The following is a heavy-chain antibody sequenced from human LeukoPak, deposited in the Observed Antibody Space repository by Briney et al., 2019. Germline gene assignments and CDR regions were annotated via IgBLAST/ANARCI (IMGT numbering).Heavy chain of an antibody. V-gene: IGHV5-51*01. CDR1: GYSFSSYW. Sequence: GESLKISCKGSGYSFSSYWIGWVRQMPGKGLEWMGIIYPGDSDTRYSPSFQGQVTMSADKSTSTAYLQLISLKASDTAMYYCARRASSWWFDYWGQGTLVTVSS. J-gene: IGHJ4*02. CDR3: ARRASSWWFDY. D-gene: IGHD6-13*01. CDR2: IYPGDSDT.